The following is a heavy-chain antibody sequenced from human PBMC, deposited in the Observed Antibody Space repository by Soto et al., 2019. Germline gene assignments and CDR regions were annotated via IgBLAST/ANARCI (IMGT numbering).Heavy chain of an antibody. Sequence: QVQLVESGGGVVQPGRSLRLSCAASGFTFSSYGMHWVRQAPGTGLEGVAVISYDGSNKYYAESVKGRFTISRDNSKNTLYLQMNSLRAEDTAVYYCAKGLRGACSGGSCYPRLDYWGQGTLVTVSS. CDR1: GFTFSSYG. D-gene: IGHD2-15*01. V-gene: IGHV3-30*18. CDR2: ISYDGSNK. CDR3: AKGLRGACSGGSCYPRLDY. J-gene: IGHJ4*02.